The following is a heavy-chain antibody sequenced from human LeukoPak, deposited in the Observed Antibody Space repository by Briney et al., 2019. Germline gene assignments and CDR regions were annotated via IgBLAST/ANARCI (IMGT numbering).Heavy chain of an antibody. Sequence: ASVKVSCKSSGYTFSNFDLNWVRQATGQGLEWVGYMNPKSGYTVYAQKFQGRVTITRDTSASTAYLELSSLRPEDTAVYYCARGPRAAADDYWGQGTLVTVSS. V-gene: IGHV1-8*03. CDR1: GYTFSNFD. D-gene: IGHD6-13*01. J-gene: IGHJ4*02. CDR2: MNPKSGYT. CDR3: ARGPRAAADDY.